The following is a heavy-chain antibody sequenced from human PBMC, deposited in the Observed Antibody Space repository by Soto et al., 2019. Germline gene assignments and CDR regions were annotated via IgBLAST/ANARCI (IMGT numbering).Heavy chain of an antibody. J-gene: IGHJ6*02. CDR1: GFTFGSYA. Sequence: GGSLRLSCAASGFTFGSYAMHWVRQAPGKGLEWVAVISYDGSNKYYADSVKGRFTISRDNSKNTLYLQMNSLRAEDTAVYYCAKDYDILTVAYYYYGMDVWGQGTTVTVSS. CDR2: ISYDGSNK. V-gene: IGHV3-30-3*01. D-gene: IGHD3-9*01. CDR3: AKDYDILTVAYYYYGMDV.